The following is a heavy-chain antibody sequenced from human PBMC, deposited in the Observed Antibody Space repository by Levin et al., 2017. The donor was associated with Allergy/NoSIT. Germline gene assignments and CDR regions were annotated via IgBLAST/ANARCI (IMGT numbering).Heavy chain of an antibody. CDR2: IWYDGSNK. CDR3: ARDPWAVRYSSSGGVAFDI. J-gene: IGHJ3*02. V-gene: IGHV3-33*01. Sequence: GGSLRLSCAASGFTFSSYGMHWVRQAPGKGLEWVAVIWYDGSNKYYADSVKGRFTISRDNSKNTLYLQMNSLRAEDTAVYYCARDPWAVRYSSSGGVAFDIWGQGTMVTVSS. CDR1: GFTFSSYG. D-gene: IGHD6-19*01.